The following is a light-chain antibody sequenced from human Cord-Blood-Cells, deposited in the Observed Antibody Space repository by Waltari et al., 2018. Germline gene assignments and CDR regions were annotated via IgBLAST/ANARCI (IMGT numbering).Light chain of an antibody. CDR3: QQSYSTLT. Sequence: DIQMTQSPSSLSASVGDRVTITCRASQRISSYLNWYQQKPGKAAKLLIYAASSLQSGVPSRFSGSGSGTDFTLTISSLQPEDFATYYCQQSYSTLTFGPGTKVDIK. CDR2: AAS. CDR1: QRISSY. J-gene: IGKJ3*01. V-gene: IGKV1-39*01.